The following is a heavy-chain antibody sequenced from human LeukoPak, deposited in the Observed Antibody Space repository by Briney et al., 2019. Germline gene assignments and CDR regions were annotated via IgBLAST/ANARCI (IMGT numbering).Heavy chain of an antibody. Sequence: GESLKISCKGSGYSFTSYWIGWVRQMPGKGLEWMGIIYPGDSDTRYSPSFQGQVTISADKSISTAYLQWNSLNASDTAMYYCARRDDSSGYPVNYWGQGTLVTVSS. D-gene: IGHD3-22*01. CDR1: GYSFTSYW. CDR2: IYPGDSDT. J-gene: IGHJ4*02. CDR3: ARRDDSSGYPVNY. V-gene: IGHV5-51*01.